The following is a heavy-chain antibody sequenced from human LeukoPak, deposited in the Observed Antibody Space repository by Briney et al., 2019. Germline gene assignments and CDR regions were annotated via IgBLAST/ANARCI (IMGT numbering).Heavy chain of an antibody. CDR1: GGSFSGYY. CDR3: ARGTTIAVAGTDAFDI. J-gene: IGHJ3*02. Sequence: PSETLFLTCAVYGGSFSGYYWSWIRQPPGKGLEWIGEINHSGSTNYNPSLKSRVTISVDTSKNQFSLKLSSVTAADTAVYYCARGTTIAVAGTDAFDIWGQGTMVTVSS. D-gene: IGHD6-19*01. CDR2: INHSGST. V-gene: IGHV4-34*01.